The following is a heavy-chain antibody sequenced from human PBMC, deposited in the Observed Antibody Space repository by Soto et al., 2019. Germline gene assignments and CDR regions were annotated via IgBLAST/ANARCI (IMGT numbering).Heavy chain of an antibody. J-gene: IGHJ4*02. D-gene: IGHD1-20*01. Sequence: SETLSLTCAVYGGSLSGYYWSWIRQFPGKGLERIGEIYHSGSTRYNPSLKSRVTISADTSKNQFSLQLMSVTAADTAVYFCARGEAFDNYQARWGQGALVTVSS. CDR1: GGSLSGYY. V-gene: IGHV4-34*01. CDR2: IYHSGST. CDR3: ARGEAFDNYQAR.